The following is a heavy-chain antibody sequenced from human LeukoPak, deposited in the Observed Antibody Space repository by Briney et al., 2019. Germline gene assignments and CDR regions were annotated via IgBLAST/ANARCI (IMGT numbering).Heavy chain of an antibody. Sequence: ASVKVSCKASGYTLTSYGISWVRQAPGQGLEWMGWISAYNGNTNYAQKLQGRVTMTTDTSTSTAYMELRSLRSDDTAVYYCARGAPYVLRFLEWLLPSTDYGMDVWGQGTTVTVSS. V-gene: IGHV1-18*01. CDR2: ISAYNGNT. J-gene: IGHJ6*02. CDR3: ARGAPYVLRFLEWLLPSTDYGMDV. CDR1: GYTLTSYG. D-gene: IGHD3-3*01.